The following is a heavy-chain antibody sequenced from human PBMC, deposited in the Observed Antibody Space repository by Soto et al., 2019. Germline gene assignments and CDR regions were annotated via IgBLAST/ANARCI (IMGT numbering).Heavy chain of an antibody. V-gene: IGHV3-30*18. CDR1: GFTFSSYG. D-gene: IGHD6-19*01. J-gene: IGHJ4*02. Sequence: GGSLRLSCAASGFTFSSYGMHWVRQAPGKGLEWVAVISYDGSNKYYADSVKGRFTISRDNSKNTLYLQMNSLRAEDTAVYYCAKDRAYIAVAGTLNNYFDYWGQGTLVTVSS. CDR2: ISYDGSNK. CDR3: AKDRAYIAVAGTLNNYFDY.